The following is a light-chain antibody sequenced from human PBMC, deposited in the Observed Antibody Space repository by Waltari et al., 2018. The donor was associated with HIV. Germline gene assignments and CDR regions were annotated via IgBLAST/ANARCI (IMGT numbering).Light chain of an antibody. CDR3: SSYTSSSTLDVV. Sequence: QSALTQPASVSGSPGQSITISCTGTSSDVGGYNYVSWYQQHPGKAPKLMIYEVSNRHSGASSRFSVSKSGNTASLTISVLQAEDEADYYCSSYTSSSTLDVVFGGGTKLTVL. CDR2: EVS. J-gene: IGLJ2*01. V-gene: IGLV2-14*01. CDR1: SSDVGGYNY.